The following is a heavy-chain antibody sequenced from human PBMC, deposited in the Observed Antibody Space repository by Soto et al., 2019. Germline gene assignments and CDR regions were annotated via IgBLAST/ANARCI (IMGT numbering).Heavy chain of an antibody. J-gene: IGHJ3*02. CDR1: GGSISSYY. D-gene: IGHD2-21*02. Sequence: QVQLQESGPGLVKPSETLSLTCTVSGGSISSYYWSWIRQPPGKGLEWIGYIYYSGSTNYNPSLKSRVTIAVDTSKNQFSLKLSSVTAADTAVYYCARLRVTPDAFDIWGQGTMVTVSS. V-gene: IGHV4-59*08. CDR3: ARLRVTPDAFDI. CDR2: IYYSGST.